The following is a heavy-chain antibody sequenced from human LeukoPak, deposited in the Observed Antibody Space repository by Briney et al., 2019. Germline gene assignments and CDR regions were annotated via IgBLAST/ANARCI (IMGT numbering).Heavy chain of an antibody. CDR2: IIPIFGTA. Sequence: GASVKVSCKASGGTFSSYAISWVRQAPGQGLEWMGGIIPIFGTANYAQKFQGRVTITADESTSTAYMELSSLRSEDTAVYYCATKFLLYGYNYYFDYWGQGTLVTVSS. D-gene: IGHD5-24*01. V-gene: IGHV1-69*13. J-gene: IGHJ4*02. CDR1: GGTFSSYA. CDR3: ATKFLLYGYNYYFDY.